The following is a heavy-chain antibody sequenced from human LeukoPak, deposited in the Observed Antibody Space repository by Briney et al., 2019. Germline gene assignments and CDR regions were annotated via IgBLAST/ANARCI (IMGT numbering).Heavy chain of an antibody. D-gene: IGHD3-9*01. V-gene: IGHV3-23*01. J-gene: IGHJ4*02. CDR1: GFTFSNHA. CDR3: AKWGDYDVLTGYYVSDY. CDR2: ITGSGGNT. Sequence: PGGSLRLSCAASGFTFSNHAMSWVRQAPGKGLEWVSAITGSGGNTYYADSVKGRFTISRDNSKNTVFLQMNSLRAEDTAVYYCAKWGDYDVLTGYYVSDYWGQGTLVTVSS.